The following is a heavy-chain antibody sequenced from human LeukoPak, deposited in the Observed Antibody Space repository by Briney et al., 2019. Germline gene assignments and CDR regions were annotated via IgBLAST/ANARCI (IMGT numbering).Heavy chain of an antibody. CDR2: IYPGDSDT. D-gene: IGHD3-10*01. Sequence: GESLKISCKGSGYSFSNYWIGWVRQMPGKGLEWMGIIYPGDSDTRYSPSFQGQVTISADKSISTAYLQWSSLKASDTAMYYCARLGEVLLWFGEPYYMDVWGKGTTVTVSS. CDR3: ARLGEVLLWFGEPYYMDV. J-gene: IGHJ6*03. V-gene: IGHV5-51*01. CDR1: GYSFSNYW.